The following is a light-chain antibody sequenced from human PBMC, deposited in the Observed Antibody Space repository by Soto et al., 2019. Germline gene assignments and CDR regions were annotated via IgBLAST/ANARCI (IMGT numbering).Light chain of an antibody. CDR1: SSDVGAYNY. J-gene: IGLJ2*01. CDR3: SSYTSSSTPL. V-gene: IGLV2-14*01. Sequence: QSALTQPASVSGSPGRSITISCTGTSSDVGAYNYVSWYQQYPGKAPKLMIYDASNRPSGVSNRFSGSKSGNTASLTISGLQAEDEADYYCSSYTSSSTPLFGGGTKLTVL. CDR2: DAS.